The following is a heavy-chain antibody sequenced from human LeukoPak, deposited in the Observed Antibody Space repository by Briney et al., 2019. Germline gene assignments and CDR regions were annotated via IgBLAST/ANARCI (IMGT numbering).Heavy chain of an antibody. CDR1: GGTFSSYA. Sequence: SAKVSCKASGGTFSSYAVSWVRQAPGQGLEWMGGIIPIFGTANYAQKFQGRVTITADKSTSTAYMELSSLRSEDTAVYYCARVSYSGYDSLGGYFDYWGQGTLVTVSS. V-gene: IGHV1-69*06. J-gene: IGHJ4*02. CDR2: IIPIFGTA. D-gene: IGHD5-12*01. CDR3: ARVSYSGYDSLGGYFDY.